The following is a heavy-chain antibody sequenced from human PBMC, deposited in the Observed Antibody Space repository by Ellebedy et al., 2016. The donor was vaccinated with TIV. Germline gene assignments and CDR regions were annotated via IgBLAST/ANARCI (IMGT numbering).Heavy chain of an antibody. V-gene: IGHV3-15*01. D-gene: IGHD2-15*01. J-gene: IGHJ5*02. Sequence: GGSLRLSCAASGFSFTDAWMSWVRQAPGKGLEWVGRIKTKSAGETTEYAAPVKGRFTISRDDSIHTMYLQMNGLKTEDTAVYYCATEGALGGYCGGASCSWFDLWGQGTLVTVSS. CDR2: IKTKSAGETT. CDR3: ATEGALGGYCGGASCSWFDL. CDR1: GFSFTDAW.